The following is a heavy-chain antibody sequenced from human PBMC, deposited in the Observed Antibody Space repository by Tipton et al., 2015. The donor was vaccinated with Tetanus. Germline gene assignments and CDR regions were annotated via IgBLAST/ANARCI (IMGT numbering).Heavy chain of an antibody. CDR1: GFTFSTHR. CDR3: ARGCYVWGAVTRNAERFQH. CDR2: LSSTSTYI. J-gene: IGHJ1*01. V-gene: IGHV3-21*04. D-gene: IGHD3-16*01. Sequence: SLRLSCAVSGFTFSTHRMSWVRQAPGKGLEWVSSLSSTSTYIDYADSVRGRFTISRDNAKKSLYLQMNSLRAEDTAVYYCARGCYVWGAVTRNAERFQHCGQGTLVIVSS.